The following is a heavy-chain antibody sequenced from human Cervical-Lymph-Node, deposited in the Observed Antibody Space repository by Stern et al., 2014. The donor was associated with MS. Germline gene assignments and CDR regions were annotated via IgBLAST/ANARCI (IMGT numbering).Heavy chain of an antibody. CDR1: GYSFTGNY. CDR2: TNPNSGDS. J-gene: IGHJ4*02. Sequence: LVESGAEVKKPGASVKVSCKAAGYSFTGNYIPWLRQAPGQGLEWMGRTNPNSGDSNYALKFQGRVTMTRDTSISTAYMNLNRLGIDDTAVYYCARERGRAGPAMADYWGQGTLVTVSS. CDR3: ARERGRAGPAMADY. D-gene: IGHD5-18*01. V-gene: IGHV1-2*06.